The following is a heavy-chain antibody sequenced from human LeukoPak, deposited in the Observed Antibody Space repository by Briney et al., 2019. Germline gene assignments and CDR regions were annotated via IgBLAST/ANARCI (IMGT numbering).Heavy chain of an antibody. CDR3: ARPVGMSSEYFQH. Sequence: GESLKISCKGSGYSFTSYWIGWVRQMPGKGLEWMGIIYPGDSDTRYSPSFQGQVTISADKSISTAYLQWSSLKASDTATYYCARPVGMSSEYFQHWGQGTLVTVSS. CDR1: GYSFTSYW. D-gene: IGHD6-13*01. V-gene: IGHV5-51*01. J-gene: IGHJ1*01. CDR2: IYPGDSDT.